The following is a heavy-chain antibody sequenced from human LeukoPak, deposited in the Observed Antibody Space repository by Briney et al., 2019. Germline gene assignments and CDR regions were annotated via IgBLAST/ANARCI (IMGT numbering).Heavy chain of an antibody. D-gene: IGHD1-26*01. J-gene: IGHJ4*02. CDR1: GFTFNSYA. V-gene: IGHV3-23*01. CDR2: ISGSGGST. Sequence: GGSLRLSCAASGFTFNSYAMSWVRQAPGKGLEWVSAISGSGGSTYYADSVKGRFTISRDNSKNTLYLQMNSLRAEDTAVYYCAKSQGAAAVVGGYFDYWGQGTLVTVSS. CDR3: AKSQGAAAVVGGYFDY.